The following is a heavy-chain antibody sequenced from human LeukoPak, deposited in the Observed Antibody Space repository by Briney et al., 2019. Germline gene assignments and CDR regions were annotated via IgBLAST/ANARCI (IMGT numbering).Heavy chain of an antibody. D-gene: IGHD3-16*02. CDR3: ARYDVWGTYRAFDY. V-gene: IGHV4-39*07. CDR1: GGSISGSNYY. J-gene: IGHJ4*02. Sequence: RPSETLSLTCTVSGGSISGSNYYWGWIRQPPGKGLEWIGRIYHSGSTYYNPSLKSRVTISVDTSKNQFSLKLSSVTAADTAVYYYARYDVWGTYRAFDYWGQGTLVTVSS. CDR2: IYHSGST.